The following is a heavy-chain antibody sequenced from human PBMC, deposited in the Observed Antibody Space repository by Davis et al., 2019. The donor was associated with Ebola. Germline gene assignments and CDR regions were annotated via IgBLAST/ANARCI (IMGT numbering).Heavy chain of an antibody. D-gene: IGHD1-26*01. V-gene: IGHV1-3*01. J-gene: IGHJ4*02. CDR2: INAGNGNT. CDR1: GYTFTSYA. Sequence: ASVKVSCKASGYTFTSYAMHWVRQAPGQRLEWMGWINAGNGNTKYSQKFQGRVTITRDTSASTAYMELSSLRSEDTAVYYCARGRQGAPKENYFDYWGQGTLVTVSS. CDR3: ARGRQGAPKENYFDY.